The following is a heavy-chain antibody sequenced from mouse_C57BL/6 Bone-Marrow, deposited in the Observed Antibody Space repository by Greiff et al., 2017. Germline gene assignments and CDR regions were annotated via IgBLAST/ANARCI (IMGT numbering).Heavy chain of an antibody. J-gene: IGHJ2*01. Sequence: VQLQQSGPELVKPGASVKISCKASGYTFTDYYMNWVKQSHGKSLEWIGDINPNNGGTSYNQKFKGKATLTVDKSSSTAYMELRSLTSEDSAVYYCARGGGGWWGQGTTLTVSS. CDR2: INPNNGGT. V-gene: IGHV1-26*01. CDR1: GYTFTDYY. CDR3: ARGGGGW.